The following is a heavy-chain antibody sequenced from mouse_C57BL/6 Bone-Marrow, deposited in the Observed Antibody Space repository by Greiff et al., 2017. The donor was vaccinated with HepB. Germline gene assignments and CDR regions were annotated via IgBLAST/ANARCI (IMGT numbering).Heavy chain of an antibody. V-gene: IGHV2-6-1*01. CDR1: GFSLTSYG. CDR2: IWSDGST. CDR3: ARHEGYSNYYAMDY. D-gene: IGHD2-5*01. J-gene: IGHJ4*01. Sequence: VQLKESGPGLVAPSQSLSITCTVSGFSLTSYGVHWVRQPPGKGLEWLVVIWSDGSTTYNSALKSRLSISKDNSKSQVFLKMNSLQTDDTAMYYCARHEGYSNYYAMDYWGQGTSVTVSS.